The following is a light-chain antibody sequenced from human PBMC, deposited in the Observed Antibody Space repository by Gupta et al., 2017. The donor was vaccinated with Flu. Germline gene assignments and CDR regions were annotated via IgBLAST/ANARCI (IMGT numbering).Light chain of an antibody. Sequence: KTAMITSGGINNGSRSVHWYQQMPAHAHLLVFYVVTKQPSDSPERFSVSNYGNTATLTISSVEAGDEDDEYCQAWETRGDQLVVFGGGTQLTVL. V-gene: IGLV3-21*03. CDR3: QAWETRGDQLVV. CDR1: NNGSRS. CDR2: VVT. J-gene: IGLJ2*01.